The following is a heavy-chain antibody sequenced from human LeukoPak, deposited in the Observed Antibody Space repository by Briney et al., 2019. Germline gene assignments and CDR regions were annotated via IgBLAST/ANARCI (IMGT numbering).Heavy chain of an antibody. V-gene: IGHV4-59*08. CDR1: GGSISSYY. D-gene: IGHD6-6*01. J-gene: IGHJ6*03. CDR3: ARHAARPFYYYYMDV. Sequence: TLSLTCTVSGGSISSYYWSWIRQPPGKGLEWIGYIYYSGSTNYNPSLKSRVTISVDTSKNQFSLKLSSVTAADTAVYYCARHAARPFYYYYMDVWGKGTTVTVSS. CDR2: IYYSGST.